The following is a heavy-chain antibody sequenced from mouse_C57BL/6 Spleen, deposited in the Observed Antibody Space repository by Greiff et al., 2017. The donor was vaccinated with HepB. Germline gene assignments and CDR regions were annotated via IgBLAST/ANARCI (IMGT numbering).Heavy chain of an antibody. D-gene: IGHD2-2*01. CDR1: GYTFTSYW. CDR3: ATVWLRRGYFDV. V-gene: IGHV1-69*01. J-gene: IGHJ1*03. CDR2: IDPSDSYT. Sequence: QVQLQQPGAELVMPGASVKLSCKASGYTFTSYWMHWVKQRPGQGLEWIGEIDPSDSYTNYNQKFKGKSTLTVDKSSSTAYMQLSSLTSEDSAVYYCATVWLRRGYFDVWGTGTTVTVSS.